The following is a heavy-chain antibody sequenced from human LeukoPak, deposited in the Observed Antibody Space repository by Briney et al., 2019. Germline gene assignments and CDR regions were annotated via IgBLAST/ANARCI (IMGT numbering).Heavy chain of an antibody. Sequence: GRSLRLSCAASGFTFSSYAMSWVRQAPGKGLEWVSAISGSGGSTYYADSVKGRFTISRDNSKNTLYLQMNSLRAEDTAVYYCAKVSLNTYYDFWSGYYSAEPNYFDYWGQGTLVTVSS. V-gene: IGHV3-23*01. CDR2: ISGSGGST. J-gene: IGHJ4*02. D-gene: IGHD3-3*01. CDR1: GFTFSSYA. CDR3: AKVSLNTYYDFWSGYYSAEPNYFDY.